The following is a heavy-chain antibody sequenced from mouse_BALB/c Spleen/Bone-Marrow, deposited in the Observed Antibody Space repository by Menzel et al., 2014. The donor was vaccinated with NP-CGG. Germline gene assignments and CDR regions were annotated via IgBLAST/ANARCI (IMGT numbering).Heavy chain of an antibody. CDR1: GFSLSSYG. V-gene: IGHV2-5*01. Sequence: VKLVESGPGLVQPSQSLSITCTVSGFSLSSYGLHWVRQSPGKGLEWLGGICRGGSTNYNAAFMSRLSITKDNSKSQVFFKMNSLQADDTAIYYCAKNSYDIYYYAMDYWGQGTSVTVSS. CDR3: AKNSYDIYYYAMDY. J-gene: IGHJ4*01. D-gene: IGHD2-3*01. CDR2: ICRGGST.